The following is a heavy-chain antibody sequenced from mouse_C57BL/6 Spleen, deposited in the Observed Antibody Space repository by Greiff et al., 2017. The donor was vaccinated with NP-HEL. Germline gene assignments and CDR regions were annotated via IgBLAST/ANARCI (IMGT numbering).Heavy chain of an antibody. Sequence: DVMLVESGGGLVQPGGSLSLSCAASGFTFTDYYMSWVRQPPGKALEWLGFIRNKANGYTTEYSASVKGRFTISRYNSQSILYLQMNALRAEDSATYYCARYRDYCRFDYWGQGTTLTVSS. CDR1: GFTFTDYY. CDR2: IRNKANGYTT. D-gene: IGHD1-1*01. V-gene: IGHV7-3*01. CDR3: ARYRDYCRFDY. J-gene: IGHJ2*01.